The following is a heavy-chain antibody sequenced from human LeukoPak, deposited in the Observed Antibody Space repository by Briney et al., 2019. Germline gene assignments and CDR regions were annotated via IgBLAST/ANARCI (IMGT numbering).Heavy chain of an antibody. D-gene: IGHD3-10*01. CDR2: IYPSDSYT. V-gene: IGHV5-10-1*01. CDR1: EYTFTSYW. J-gene: IGHJ4*02. CDR3: ARQLRGSGSYFDH. Sequence: AESLTISCTVSEYTFTSYWISWVRQRPGKGLEWMGRIYPSDSYTNYSPSFQVHVTISVDKAMSTPFLQWSSRKGSDTAMYYCARQLRGSGSYFDHWGQGTLVTVSS.